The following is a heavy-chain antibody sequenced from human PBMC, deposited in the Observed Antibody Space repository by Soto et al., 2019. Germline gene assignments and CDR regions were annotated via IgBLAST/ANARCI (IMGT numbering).Heavy chain of an antibody. V-gene: IGHV1-3*01. CDR2: IIAANGNT. D-gene: IGHD1-20*01. CDR1: GYTFTSYA. J-gene: IGHJ3*02. Sequence: ASVKVSCKASGYTFTSYAMHWVRQAPGQRLEWMGWIIAANGNTKYSQKFQGRVTITRDTSATTAYMELSSLRSEDTAVYYCARLGPESNWKALGAFDIWGQGTMVTVS. CDR3: ARLGPESNWKALGAFDI.